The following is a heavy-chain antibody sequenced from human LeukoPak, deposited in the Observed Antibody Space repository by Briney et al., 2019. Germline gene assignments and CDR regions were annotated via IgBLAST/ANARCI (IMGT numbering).Heavy chain of an antibody. CDR2: IIPIFGTA. CDR3: AREFGPYGDYPDAFDI. D-gene: IGHD4-17*01. Sequence: SVKVSCKASGGTFSSYAISWVRQAPGQGLEWMGGIIPIFGTANYAQKFKGRVTITADESTSTAYMELSSLRAEDTAVYYCAREFGPYGDYPDAFDIWGQGTMVTVSS. V-gene: IGHV1-69*13. CDR1: GGTFSSYA. J-gene: IGHJ3*02.